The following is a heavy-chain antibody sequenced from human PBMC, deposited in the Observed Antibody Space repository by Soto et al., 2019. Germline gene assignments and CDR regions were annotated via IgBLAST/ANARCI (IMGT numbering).Heavy chain of an antibody. V-gene: IGHV4-34*01. CDR2: INHSGST. CDR1: GGSFSGYY. D-gene: IGHD3-3*01. Sequence: QVQLQQWGAGLLKPSETLSLTCAVYGGSFSGYYWSWIRQPPGKGLEWIGEINHSGSTNYNPSLKGRVTISVDTSKNQFSLKLSSVTAADTAVYYCARGAMYYDFWSGYYRGDNWFDPWGQGTLVTVSS. J-gene: IGHJ5*02. CDR3: ARGAMYYDFWSGYYRGDNWFDP.